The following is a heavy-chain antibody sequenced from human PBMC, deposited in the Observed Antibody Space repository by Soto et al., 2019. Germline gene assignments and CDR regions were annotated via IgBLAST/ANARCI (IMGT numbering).Heavy chain of an antibody. J-gene: IGHJ4*02. CDR1: GFTFSSYE. Sequence: GGSLRLSCAASGFTFSSYEMNWVRQAPGKGLEWVSYISSSGSTIYYADSVKGRFTISRDNAKNSLYLQMNSLRAEDTAVYYCARDESSTSYFDYWGQGTLVTVSS. CDR3: ARDESSTSYFDY. CDR2: ISSSGSTI. V-gene: IGHV3-48*03. D-gene: IGHD2-2*01.